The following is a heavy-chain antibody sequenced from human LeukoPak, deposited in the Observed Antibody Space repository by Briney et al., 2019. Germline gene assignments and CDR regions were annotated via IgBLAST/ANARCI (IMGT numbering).Heavy chain of an antibody. CDR1: GFTFSSYA. Sequence: QSGGSLRLSCAASGFTFSSYAMSWVRQAPGKGLEWVSAISGSGGSTYYADSVKGRFTISRDNSKNTLYLQMNSLRAEDTAVYYCAKRRSAAADYSLDYWGQGTLVTVSS. J-gene: IGHJ4*02. CDR2: ISGSGGST. V-gene: IGHV3-23*01. CDR3: AKRRSAAADYSLDY. D-gene: IGHD2-2*01.